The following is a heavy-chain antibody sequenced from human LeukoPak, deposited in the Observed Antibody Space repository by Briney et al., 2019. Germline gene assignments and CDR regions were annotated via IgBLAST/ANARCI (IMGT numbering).Heavy chain of an antibody. CDR3: AKGGTWGIAATSLDY. CDR2: ISGSGGST. D-gene: IGHD6-13*01. J-gene: IGHJ4*02. V-gene: IGHV3-23*01. Sequence: GGSLRLSCAASGFTFSSYAMSWVRQAPGKGLEWVSAISGSGGSTYYADSVKGRFTISRDNSKNTLYLQMNSPRAEDTAVYYCAKGGTWGIAATSLDYWGQGTLVTVSS. CDR1: GFTFSSYA.